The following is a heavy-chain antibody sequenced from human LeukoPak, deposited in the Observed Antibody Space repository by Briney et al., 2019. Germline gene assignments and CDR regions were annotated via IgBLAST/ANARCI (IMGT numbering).Heavy chain of an antibody. CDR3: AREQEDCTGTTCYRAFDV. CDR2: VHSDGSIT. V-gene: IGHV3-74*01. J-gene: IGHJ3*01. D-gene: IGHD2-2*01. CDR1: GFTFGNYW. Sequence: GGSLRLSCAASGFTFGNYWINWVRQAPGKGLVWVSRVHSDGSITNYADSVKGRFSISRDSAKNTLYLQMSSLRSEDTAVYYCAREQEDCTGTTCYRAFDVWGQGTMVTVS.